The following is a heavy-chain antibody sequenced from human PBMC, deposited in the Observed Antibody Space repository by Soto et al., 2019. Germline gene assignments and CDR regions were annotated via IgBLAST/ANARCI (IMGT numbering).Heavy chain of an antibody. J-gene: IGHJ4*02. D-gene: IGHD5-12*01. CDR2: IIPILGIA. Sequence: QVQLVQSGAEVKKPGSSVQVSCKASGGTFSSYTISWVRQAPGQGLEWMGRIIPILGIANYAQKFQGRVTITADKSTSTAYMELSSLRSEDTAVYYCARGQWLRPYYFDYWGQGTLVTVSS. CDR3: ARGQWLRPYYFDY. V-gene: IGHV1-69*02. CDR1: GGTFSSYT.